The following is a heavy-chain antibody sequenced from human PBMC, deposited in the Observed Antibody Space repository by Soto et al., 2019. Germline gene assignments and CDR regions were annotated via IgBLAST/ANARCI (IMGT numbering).Heavy chain of an antibody. J-gene: IGHJ4*02. CDR3: AGRSCSNGECPFDY. D-gene: IGHD2-8*01. Sequence: PGGSLRLSCAASGFTLDNYAMNWVRQTPGKGLEWVSSISSGGTFKYYADSMKGRLTISRDNSKNSLFLQMNSLRAEDTAVYYCAGRSCSNGECPFDYWGRGTLVTVSS. CDR1: GFTLDNYA. V-gene: IGHV3-21*01. CDR2: ISSGGTFK.